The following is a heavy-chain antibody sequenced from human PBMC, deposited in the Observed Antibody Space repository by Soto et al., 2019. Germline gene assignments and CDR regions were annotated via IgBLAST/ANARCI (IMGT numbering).Heavy chain of an antibody. Sequence: ASVKVSCKASGYTFTSYGISWVRQAPGQGLERMGWISAYNGNTNYAQKLQGRVTMTTDTSTSTAYMELRSLRSDDTAVYYCARDKRITIFGVVRIPTDAFDIWGQGTMVTVSS. CDR3: ARDKRITIFGVVRIPTDAFDI. CDR1: GYTFTSYG. V-gene: IGHV1-18*04. CDR2: ISAYNGNT. D-gene: IGHD3-3*01. J-gene: IGHJ3*02.